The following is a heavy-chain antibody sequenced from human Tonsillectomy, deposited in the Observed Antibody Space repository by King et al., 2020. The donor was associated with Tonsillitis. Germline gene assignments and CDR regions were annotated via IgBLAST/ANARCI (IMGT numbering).Heavy chain of an antibody. CDR3: ARVNCPWLRWGDAFDV. CDR1: GFSFSTYS. V-gene: IGHV3-30*04. D-gene: IGHD5-12*01. J-gene: IGHJ3*01. Sequence: VQLVESGGGVVQPGRSLRLSCTASGFSFSTYSFHWVRQAPGKGLEWVAVIPYDGRNKFYADSVKGRFTISRDDSNTTLYLQMNNLRSEDTALYYCARVNCPWLRWGDAFDVWGQGIMVTVSP. CDR2: IPYDGRNK.